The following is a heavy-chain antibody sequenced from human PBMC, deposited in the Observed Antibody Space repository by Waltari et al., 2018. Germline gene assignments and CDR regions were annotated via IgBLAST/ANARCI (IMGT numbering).Heavy chain of an antibody. V-gene: IGHV4-34*01. Sequence: QVQLQQWGAGLLKPSETLSLTCAVYGGSFSGYYWSWIRQPPGKGLEWIGEINHSGSTNSNPSLKSRVTISVDTSKNQFSLKLSSVTAADTAVYYCARGVPPYGSGSYYNLRWFDPWGQGTLVTVSS. CDR1: GGSFSGYY. CDR3: ARGVPPYGSGSYYNLRWFDP. J-gene: IGHJ5*02. D-gene: IGHD3-10*01. CDR2: INHSGST.